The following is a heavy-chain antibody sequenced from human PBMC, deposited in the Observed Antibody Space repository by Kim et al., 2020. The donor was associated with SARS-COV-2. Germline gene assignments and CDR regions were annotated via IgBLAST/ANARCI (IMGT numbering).Heavy chain of an antibody. J-gene: IGHJ4*02. V-gene: IGHV4-39*01. CDR2: IYYSGST. CDR1: GGSISSSSYY. CDR3: ASISGYSYGGAFDY. Sequence: SETLSLTCTVSGGSISSSSYYWGWIRQPPGKGLEWIGSIYYSGSTYYNPSLKSRVTISVDTSKNQFSLKLSSVTAADTAVYYCASISGYSYGGAFDYWGQGTLVTVSS. D-gene: IGHD5-18*01.